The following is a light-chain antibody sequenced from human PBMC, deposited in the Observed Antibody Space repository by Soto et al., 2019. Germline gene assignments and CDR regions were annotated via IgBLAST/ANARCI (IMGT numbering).Light chain of an antibody. Sequence: QSVLAQPASVSGSPGQSITISCTGTSSDVGYFDYVSWYQQHPGKAPKLMIFDVSDRSSGVYDRVSGSKSGNTASLTISRLQAEDEADYFCRSYSSGSTHVMFGGGTKLTV. CDR1: SSDVGYFDY. CDR3: RSYSSGSTHVM. J-gene: IGLJ3*02. CDR2: DVS. V-gene: IGLV2-14*03.